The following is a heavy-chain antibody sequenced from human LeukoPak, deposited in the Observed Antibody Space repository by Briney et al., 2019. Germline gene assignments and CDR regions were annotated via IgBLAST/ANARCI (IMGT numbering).Heavy chain of an antibody. CDR3: ARARWELLVGRHAGYDAFDI. D-gene: IGHD1-26*01. CDR1: GYTFTGYY. CDR2: IIPIFGTA. V-gene: IGHV1-69*13. J-gene: IGHJ3*02. Sequence: ASVKVSCKASGYTFTGYYIHWVRQAPGQGLEWMGGIIPIFGTANYAQKFQGRVTITADESTSTAYMELSSLRSEDTAVYYCARARWELLVGRHAGYDAFDIWGQGTMVTVSS.